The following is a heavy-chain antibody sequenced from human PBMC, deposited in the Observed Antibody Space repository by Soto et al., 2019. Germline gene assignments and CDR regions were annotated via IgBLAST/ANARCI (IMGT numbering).Heavy chain of an antibody. CDR2: INPSGGST. CDR3: ARDSKYYYDSSGYSLGTDAFDI. Sequence: ASVKVSCKASGYTFTSYYMHWVRQAPGQGLEWMGIINPSGGSTSYAQKFQGRVTMTRDTSTSTVYMELSSLRSEDTAVYYCARDSKYYYDSSGYSLGTDAFDIWGQGTMVTVS. CDR1: GYTFTSYY. J-gene: IGHJ3*02. V-gene: IGHV1-46*01. D-gene: IGHD3-22*01.